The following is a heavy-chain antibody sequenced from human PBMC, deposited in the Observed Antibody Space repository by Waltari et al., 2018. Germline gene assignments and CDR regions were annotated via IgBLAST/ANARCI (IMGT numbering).Heavy chain of an antibody. D-gene: IGHD3-9*01. Sequence: QVQLPESGPGLVTPSETLSLTCTVSGGSISSYYWSWTRQPAGKGLEWLGRIYTSGSTNYNPSLKSRVTMSVDTSKNQFSLKLSSVTAADTAVYYCARGYDILTGYYKDYYYYYMDVWGKGTTVTVSS. CDR1: GGSISSYY. CDR2: IYTSGST. V-gene: IGHV4-4*07. J-gene: IGHJ6*03. CDR3: ARGYDILTGYYKDYYYYYMDV.